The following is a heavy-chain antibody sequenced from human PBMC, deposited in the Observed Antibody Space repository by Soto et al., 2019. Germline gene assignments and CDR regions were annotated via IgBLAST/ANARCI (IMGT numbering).Heavy chain of an antibody. CDR2: INPNSGGS. Sequence: QVHLVQSGAEVKKPGASVKVSCKASRDTFTGYYMHWVRQAPGQGLEWMGWINPNSGGSNYAQKFQGRVTMTRDTSISTVYMELSRLRSDDTAVYYCARARIPDAFDIWGQGTMVTVSS. CDR3: ARARIPDAFDI. V-gene: IGHV1-2*02. CDR1: RDTFTGYY. J-gene: IGHJ3*02.